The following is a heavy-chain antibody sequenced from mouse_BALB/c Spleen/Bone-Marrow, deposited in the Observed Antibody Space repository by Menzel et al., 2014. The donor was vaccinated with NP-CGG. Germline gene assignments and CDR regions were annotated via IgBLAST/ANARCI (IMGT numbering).Heavy chain of an antibody. CDR2: RNPGNGAT. D-gene: IGHD6-2*01. CDR3: SLSLLLFVV. V-gene: IGHV1-12*01. Sequence: ESGAELVKPGASVKMSCKASGYTFTSYNMHWVKQTPGQGLEWIGARNPGNGATSYNQKFTGKATLTADKSSSTAYRQRCGLTSEDSAVYYSSLSLLLFVVCAAATPVAVSS. J-gene: IGHJ1*01. CDR1: GYTFTSYN.